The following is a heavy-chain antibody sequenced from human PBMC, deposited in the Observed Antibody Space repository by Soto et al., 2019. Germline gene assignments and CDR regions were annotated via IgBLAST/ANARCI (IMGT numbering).Heavy chain of an antibody. CDR2: IYYSGST. V-gene: IGHV4-59*01. D-gene: IGHD1-26*01. Sequence: QVQLQESGPGLVKPSETLSLTCTVSGGSISSYYWSWIRQPPGKGLEWIGYIYYSGSTNYNPSLTSRVPISVDTPKNPFSLKVSSVTAADTAVYYCARRYGGNFDYWGQGTLVTVSS. J-gene: IGHJ4*02. CDR3: ARRYGGNFDY. CDR1: GGSISSYY.